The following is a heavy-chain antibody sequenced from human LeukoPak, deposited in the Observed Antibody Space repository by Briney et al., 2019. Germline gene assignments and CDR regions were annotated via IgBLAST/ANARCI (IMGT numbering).Heavy chain of an antibody. D-gene: IGHD3-3*01. CDR2: FDPEDGET. J-gene: IGHJ6*03. CDR3: ASSDFWSGYYYYYMDV. V-gene: IGHV1-24*01. Sequence: ASVKVSCKVSGYTLTELSMHWVRQAPGKGLEWMGGFDPEDGETIYAQKFQGRVTITTDESTSTAYMELSSLRSEDTAVYYCASSDFWSGYYYYYMDVWGKGTTVTVSS. CDR1: GYTLTELS.